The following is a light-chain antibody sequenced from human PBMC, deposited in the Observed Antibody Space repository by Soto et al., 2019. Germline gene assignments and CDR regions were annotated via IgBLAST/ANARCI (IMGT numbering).Light chain of an antibody. CDR2: GTS. Sequence: EIVLTQSPGTLSLSPGDRATLSCRASRSVNSRYLAWYQQKPGQAPRLLIYGTSTRATGIPDRFSGSGSGTDFTLTISRLEPEDFAVYHCHQYGYSPNTFGQGTNPEIK. CDR1: RSVNSRY. V-gene: IGKV3-20*01. CDR3: HQYGYSPNT. J-gene: IGKJ2*01.